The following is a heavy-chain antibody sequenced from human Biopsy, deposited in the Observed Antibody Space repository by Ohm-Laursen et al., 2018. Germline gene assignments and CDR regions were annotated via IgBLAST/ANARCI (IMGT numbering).Heavy chain of an antibody. CDR1: GYTFTGYH. J-gene: IGHJ5*02. CDR2: INAKTGDT. V-gene: IGHV1-2*02. D-gene: IGHD3-22*01. Sequence: ASVKVFCKASGYTFTGYHVHWVRQAPGHGLEWMGWINAKTGDTNYAQKFQGRVTMTRDTSISTAYVDLSSLRSDDTAVYYCTRGGYYYDSLAYYYWFDPWGQGTLVTVSS. CDR3: TRGGYYYDSLAYYYWFDP.